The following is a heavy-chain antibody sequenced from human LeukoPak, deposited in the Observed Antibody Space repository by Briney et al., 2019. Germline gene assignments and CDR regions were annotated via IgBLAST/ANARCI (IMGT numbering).Heavy chain of an antibody. CDR2: IKPDSGSS. Sequence: ASVKVSCKASGYTFTAYYIHWLRQAPGQGPEWMGWIKPDSGSSHYAQKFQGRVTMTRDTSISTAYMELSRLRSDDTAVYYCARDLVGGVATYDYVWGSYPRGVWGQGTTVTVSS. D-gene: IGHD3-16*02. CDR3: ARDLVGGVATYDYVWGSYPRGV. J-gene: IGHJ6*02. CDR1: GYTFTAYY. V-gene: IGHV1-2*02.